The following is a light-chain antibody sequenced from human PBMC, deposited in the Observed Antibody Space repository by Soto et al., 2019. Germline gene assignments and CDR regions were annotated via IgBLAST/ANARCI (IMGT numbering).Light chain of an antibody. CDR1: SSDVGGYNY. CDR3: SSFAGNKNWI. CDR2: EVS. J-gene: IGLJ2*01. V-gene: IGLV2-8*01. Sequence: QSALTQPPSASGSPGQSVTISCTGTSSDVGGYNYVSWYQQHPGKAPKLMISEVSKRPSGVPDRFSGSKSGNTASLTVSGLQAEDAAESYCSSFAGNKNWIYGRGTKLTFL.